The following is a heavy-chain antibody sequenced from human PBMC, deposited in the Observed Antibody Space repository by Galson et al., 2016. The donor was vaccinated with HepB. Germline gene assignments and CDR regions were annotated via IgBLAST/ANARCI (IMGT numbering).Heavy chain of an antibody. CDR3: ARGAFWDMYSHYYMDV. D-gene: IGHD2-15*01. J-gene: IGHJ6*03. CDR2: INHSGST. Sequence: SETLSLTCGVFGGSLSDNYWSWIRQSPGKGLEWIGEINHSGSTKYNPSLMSRVTISLDTSKPQFSLKLTSVIAADTAVYYCARGAFWDMYSHYYMDVWGKGTAVTVSS. V-gene: IGHV4-34*01. CDR1: GGSLSDNY.